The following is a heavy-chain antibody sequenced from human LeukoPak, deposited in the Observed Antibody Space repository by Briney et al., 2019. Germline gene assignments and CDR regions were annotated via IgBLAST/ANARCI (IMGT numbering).Heavy chain of an antibody. CDR3: AKDGRYYYGSGSWYYFDY. J-gene: IGHJ4*02. CDR2: ISWNSGSI. D-gene: IGHD3-10*01. Sequence: GGSLRLSCAASGVTFDDYAMHWVRQAPGKGLEWVSGISWNSGSIGYADSVKGRFTISRDNAKNSLYLQMNSLRAEDTALYYCAKDGRYYYGSGSWYYFDYWGQGTLVTVSS. V-gene: IGHV3-9*01. CDR1: GVTFDDYA.